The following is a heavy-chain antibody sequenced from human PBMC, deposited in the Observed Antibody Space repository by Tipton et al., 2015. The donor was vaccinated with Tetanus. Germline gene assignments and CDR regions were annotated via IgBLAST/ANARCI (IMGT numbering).Heavy chain of an antibody. V-gene: IGHV3-23*01. Sequence: SLRLSCAASGFTFSSSAMNWVRQAPGKGLEWVSGISGSGGSTYFPDSVKGRFTISRDNTKDTLYLQMNILRAEDTVAYYCAEAVVGACYSYGLDVWGQGTPVPVSS. CDR2: ISGSGGST. J-gene: IGHJ6*02. CDR1: GFTFSSSA. CDR3: AEAVVGACYSYGLDV. D-gene: IGHD2-15*01.